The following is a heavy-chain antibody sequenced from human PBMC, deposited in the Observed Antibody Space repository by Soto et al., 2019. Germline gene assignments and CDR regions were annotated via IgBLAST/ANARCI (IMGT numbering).Heavy chain of an antibody. CDR3: ARETLRDAIDI. CDR1: GFDFRSDE. Sequence: PGGSLRVSCVASGFDFRSDEMKWVRQAQGKGLEWVSNIRANDESIYYADSVKGRVSVSRDNAKNSLFLEMNSLRVDDTAVYYCARETLRDAIDIWGQGTMVTVSS. J-gene: IGHJ3*02. CDR2: IRANDESI. V-gene: IGHV3-48*03.